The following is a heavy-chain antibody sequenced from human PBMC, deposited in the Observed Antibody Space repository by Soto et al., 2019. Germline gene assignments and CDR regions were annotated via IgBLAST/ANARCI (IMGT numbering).Heavy chain of an antibody. D-gene: IGHD1-20*01. J-gene: IGHJ5*02. CDR2: IIPIFGTA. Sequence: SVKVSCKASGGTFSSYAISWVRQSPGQGLEWMGGIIPIFGTANYAQKFQGRVTITADESTSTAYMELSSLRSEDTAVYYCARGRKTSITGTPWFDPWGQGTLVTVSS. CDR3: ARGRKTSITGTPWFDP. CDR1: GGTFSSYA. V-gene: IGHV1-69*13.